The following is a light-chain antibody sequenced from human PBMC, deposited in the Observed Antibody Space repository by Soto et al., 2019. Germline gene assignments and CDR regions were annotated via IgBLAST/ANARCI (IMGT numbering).Light chain of an antibody. CDR3: QSYDSSLSAYV. Sequence: QPVLTQPPSVSGAPGQRVTISCTGSSSNIGAGFDVHWYQQFPRTAPKLLIYSNNNRPSGVPDRFSVSKSATSASLAITGLQAADEADYYCQSYDSSLSAYVFGSGTKLTVL. J-gene: IGLJ1*01. V-gene: IGLV1-40*01. CDR2: SNN. CDR1: SSNIGAGFD.